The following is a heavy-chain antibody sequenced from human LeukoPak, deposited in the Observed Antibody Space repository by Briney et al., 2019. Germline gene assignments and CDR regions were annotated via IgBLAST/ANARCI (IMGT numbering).Heavy chain of an antibody. CDR3: ARDSSSWFTSWGNWFDP. CDR2: IYTSVST. Sequence: SETLSLTCTVSGGSISSGSYYWSWIRQPAGKGLEWIGRIYTSVSTNYNPSLKSRVTISVDTSKNQFSLKLSSVTAADTAVYYCARDSSSWFTSWGNWFDPWGQGTLVTVSS. CDR1: GGSISSGSYY. D-gene: IGHD6-13*01. V-gene: IGHV4-61*02. J-gene: IGHJ5*02.